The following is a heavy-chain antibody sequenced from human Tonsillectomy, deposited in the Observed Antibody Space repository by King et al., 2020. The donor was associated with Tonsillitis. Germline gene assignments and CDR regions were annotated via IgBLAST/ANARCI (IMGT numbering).Heavy chain of an antibody. CDR3: VAGIGWLAYY. CDR1: GLTFSDYW. D-gene: IGHD6-19*01. Sequence: VQLVESGGGLVQPGGSLRLSCEVPGLTFSDYWMNWVRQAPGKGLEWVANIKQDGSEKYYVDSLRGRFTISRDNAKNSLYLQRNSLRVEDTGVYYCVAGIGWLAYYWGQGTLVIVSS. CDR2: IKQDGSEK. V-gene: IGHV3-7*01. J-gene: IGHJ4*02.